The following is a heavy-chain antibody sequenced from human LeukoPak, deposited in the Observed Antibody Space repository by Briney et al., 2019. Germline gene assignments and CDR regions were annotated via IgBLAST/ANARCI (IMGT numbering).Heavy chain of an antibody. J-gene: IGHJ4*02. CDR3: ARDYYGSGSYYQLGY. CDR2: INPNSGGT. Sequence: ASVKVSCKASGYTFTGYYMHWVRQAPGQGLEWMGWINPNSGGTKYAQKFQGRVTMTRDTSITTVYMELSSLRPDDTAVYYCARDYYGSGSYYQLGYWGQGTLVTVSS. D-gene: IGHD3-10*01. V-gene: IGHV1-2*02. CDR1: GYTFTGYY.